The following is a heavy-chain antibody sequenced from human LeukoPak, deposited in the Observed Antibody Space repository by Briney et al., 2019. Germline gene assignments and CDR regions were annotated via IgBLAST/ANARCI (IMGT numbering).Heavy chain of an antibody. CDR2: ISYDGSNK. V-gene: IGHV3-30-3*01. CDR3: ARTPGSSVFLDAFDI. J-gene: IGHJ3*02. D-gene: IGHD5/OR15-5a*01. CDR1: GFTFSSYA. Sequence: PGRSLRLSCAASGFTFSSYAMHWVRQAPGKGLEWVAVISYDGSNKYYADSVKGRFTISRDNSKNTLYLQMNSLRAEDTAVYYCARTPGSSVFLDAFDIWGQGTMVTVSS.